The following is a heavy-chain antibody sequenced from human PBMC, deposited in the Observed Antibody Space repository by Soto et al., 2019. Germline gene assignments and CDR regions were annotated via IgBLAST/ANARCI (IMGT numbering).Heavy chain of an antibody. Sequence: QVQLVQSGAEVKKPGASVKVSCRASGYTFTDYHLHWVRQAPGQGLEWLARINPNTGDTNSAQNFQGRVSVAWDSSTGTAYMELSSLRSEDTAVYYCANRVGYSYDENWFDPWGQGTLVTVSS. D-gene: IGHD5-18*01. V-gene: IGHV1-2*06. CDR3: ANRVGYSYDENWFDP. J-gene: IGHJ5*02. CDR1: GYTFTDYH. CDR2: INPNTGDT.